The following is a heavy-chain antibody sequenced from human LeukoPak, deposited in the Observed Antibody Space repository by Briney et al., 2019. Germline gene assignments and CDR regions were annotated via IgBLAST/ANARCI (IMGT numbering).Heavy chain of an antibody. J-gene: IGHJ6*03. D-gene: IGHD2-2*02. CDR1: GFTFSSYS. CDR2: ISSSSYI. CDR3: ARYYCSSTSCYTPYYMDV. Sequence: GGSLRLSCAASGFTFSSYSMNWVRQAPGKGLEWVSSISSSSYIYYADSVKGRFTISRDNAKNSLYLQMNSLRAEDTAVHYCARYYCSSTSCYTPYYMDVWGKGTTVTVSS. V-gene: IGHV3-21*01.